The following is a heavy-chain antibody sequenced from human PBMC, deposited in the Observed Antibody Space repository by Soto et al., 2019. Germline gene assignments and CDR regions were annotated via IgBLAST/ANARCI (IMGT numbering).Heavy chain of an antibody. V-gene: IGHV1-69*13. CDR3: ARGAFTMIPKPYYGMDV. Sequence: SVKVCWKASGGSFGGYAISWVRQAPGQGVEWMGGIIPIFGTANYAQKFQGRVTITADESTSTAYMELSSLRSEDTAVYYCARGAFTMIPKPYYGMDVWGQGTTVTVSS. CDR2: IIPIFGTA. J-gene: IGHJ6*02. D-gene: IGHD3-22*01. CDR1: GGSFGGYA.